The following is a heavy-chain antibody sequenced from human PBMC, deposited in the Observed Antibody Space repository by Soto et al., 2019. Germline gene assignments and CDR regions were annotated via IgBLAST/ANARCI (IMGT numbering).Heavy chain of an antibody. CDR1: GGTFSSYA. V-gene: IGHV1-69*13. CDR2: IIPIFGTA. Sequence: ASVKVSCKASGGTFSSYAISWVRQAPGQGLEWMGGIIPIFGTANYAQKFQGRVTITADESTSTAYMELSSLRSEDTAVYYCAREEKFCSGGSCYFDYWGQGTLVTVSS. D-gene: IGHD2-15*01. CDR3: AREEKFCSGGSCYFDY. J-gene: IGHJ4*02.